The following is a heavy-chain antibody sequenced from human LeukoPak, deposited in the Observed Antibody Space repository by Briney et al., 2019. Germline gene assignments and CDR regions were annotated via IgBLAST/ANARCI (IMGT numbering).Heavy chain of an antibody. J-gene: IGHJ4*02. V-gene: IGHV3-21*01. CDR3: ARDRRDC. CDR2: ISSSSSYI. Sequence: GGSLRLSCAASGFTLSSYAMGWVRQAPGNGLEWVSSISSSSSYIYYADSVKGRFTISRDNAKNSLYLQMNSLRAEDTAVYYCARDRRDCWGQGTLVTVSS. CDR1: GFTLSSYA.